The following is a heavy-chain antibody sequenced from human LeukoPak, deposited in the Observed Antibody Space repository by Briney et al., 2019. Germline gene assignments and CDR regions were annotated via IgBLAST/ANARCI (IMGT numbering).Heavy chain of an antibody. D-gene: IGHD4-17*01. J-gene: IGHJ4*02. CDR2: ISGSGGST. V-gene: IGHV3-23*01. CDR3: AKDRGGGYGDYFDY. Sequence: GGSLRLSRAASGFTFSSYAMSWVRQAPGKGLEWVSAISGSGGSTYYAGSVKGRFTISRDNSKNTLYLQMNSLRAEDTAVYYCAKDRGGGYGDYFDYWGQGTLVTVSS. CDR1: GFTFSSYA.